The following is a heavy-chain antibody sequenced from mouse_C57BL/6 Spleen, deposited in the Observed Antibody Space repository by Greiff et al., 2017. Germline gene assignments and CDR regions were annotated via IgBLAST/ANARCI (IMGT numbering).Heavy chain of an antibody. V-gene: IGHV1-54*01. D-gene: IGHD2-5*01. CDR2: INPGSGGT. J-gene: IGHJ4*01. Sequence: SGAELVRPGTSVKVSCKASGYAFTNYLIEWVKQRPGQGLEWIGVINPGSGGTNYNEKFKGKATLTADKSSSTAYMQLSSLTSEDSAVYFCAREGYSNYDYAMDYWGQGTSVTVSS. CDR1: GYAFTNYL. CDR3: AREGYSNYDYAMDY.